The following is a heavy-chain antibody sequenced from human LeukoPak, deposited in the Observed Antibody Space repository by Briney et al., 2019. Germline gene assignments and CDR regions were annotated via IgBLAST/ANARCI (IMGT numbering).Heavy chain of an antibody. V-gene: IGHV4-59*01. CDR3: ARELEPNDAFDI. J-gene: IGHJ3*02. D-gene: IGHD1-1*01. Sequence: SETLSLTCTVSGGSISSYYWSWIRQPPGKVLEWIGYIYYSGSTNYNPSLKSRVTISVDTSKNQFSLKLSSVTAADTAVYYCARELEPNDAFDIWGQGTMVTVSS. CDR1: GGSISSYY. CDR2: IYYSGST.